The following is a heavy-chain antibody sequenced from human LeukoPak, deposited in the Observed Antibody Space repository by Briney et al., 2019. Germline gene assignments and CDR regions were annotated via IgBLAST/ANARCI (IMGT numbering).Heavy chain of an antibody. J-gene: IGHJ6*02. Sequence: GGSLRLSCSASGFTFSNYGMHWVRQAPGKGLEWVALISYDGVNKYYADSVKGRFTISRDNSKNTLYLRMNSLRVEDTALYYCAKLRELVTYYYYYGLDVWGQGTTVTVSS. CDR2: ISYDGVNK. D-gene: IGHD1-1*01. V-gene: IGHV3-30*18. CDR1: GFTFSNYG. CDR3: AKLRELVTYYYYYGLDV.